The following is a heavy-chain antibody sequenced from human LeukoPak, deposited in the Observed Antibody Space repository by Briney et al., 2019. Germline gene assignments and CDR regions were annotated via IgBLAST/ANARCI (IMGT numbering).Heavy chain of an antibody. D-gene: IGHD3-10*01. CDR2: FDPEDGET. Sequence: ASVKVSCKVSGYTLTELSMHWVRQAPGKGLEWMGGFDPEDGETIHAQKFQGRVTMTEDTSTDTAYMELSSLRSEDTAVYYCATAPMVRGASYYYGMDVWGQGTTVTVSS. CDR1: GYTLTELS. J-gene: IGHJ6*02. CDR3: ATAPMVRGASYYYGMDV. V-gene: IGHV1-24*01.